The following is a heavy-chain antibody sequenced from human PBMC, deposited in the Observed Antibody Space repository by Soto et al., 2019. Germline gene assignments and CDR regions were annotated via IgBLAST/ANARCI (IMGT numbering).Heavy chain of an antibody. V-gene: IGHV1-18*01. J-gene: IGHJ4*02. CDR2: ISAGSGNT. CDR1: GYTFTSYG. Sequence: ASVKVSCKASGYTFTSYGISWVRQAPGQGLEWMGWISAGSGNTKYSQKFQGRVTITRDTSASTAYMELSSLRSEDTAVYYCARSIVVVTALDYWGQGTLVTVSS. CDR3: ARSIVVVTALDY. D-gene: IGHD2-21*02.